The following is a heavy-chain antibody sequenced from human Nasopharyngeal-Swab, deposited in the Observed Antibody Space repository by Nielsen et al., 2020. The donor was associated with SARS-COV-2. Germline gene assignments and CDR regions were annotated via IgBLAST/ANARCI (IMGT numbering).Heavy chain of an antibody. CDR2: ISSDGSST. CDR3: ARNPQDGTYGRFDD. V-gene: IGHV3-74*01. CDR1: GFTFSAYW. J-gene: IGHJ4*02. Sequence: GESLKISCTASGFTFSAYWMYWVRQAPGKGLVWVSRISSDGSSTSYADSVKGRFTISRDNAKNTLYLQMNSLRAEDTAVYHCARNPQDGTYGRFDDWGQGTLVTVSS. D-gene: IGHD4-17*01.